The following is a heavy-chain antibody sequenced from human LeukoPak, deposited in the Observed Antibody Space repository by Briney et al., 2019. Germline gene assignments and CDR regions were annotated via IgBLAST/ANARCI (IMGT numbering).Heavy chain of an antibody. V-gene: IGHV3-48*01. Sequence: GGSLRLSCAASGFTLNMYSMNWVRKAPGKGLEWVSYVSSSSSLIYYSDSVRGRFTISRDSATNSVSLQMNSLRVEDTAVYYCAREDGYCSGGSCYTWYYMDVWGKGTTVTVSS. CDR3: AREDGYCSGGSCYTWYYMDV. D-gene: IGHD2-15*01. CDR1: GFTLNMYS. CDR2: VSSSSSLI. J-gene: IGHJ6*03.